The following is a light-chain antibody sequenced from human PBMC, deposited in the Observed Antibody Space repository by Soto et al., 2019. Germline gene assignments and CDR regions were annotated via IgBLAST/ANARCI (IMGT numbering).Light chain of an antibody. CDR3: QQYYSTIT. V-gene: IGKV4-1*01. CDR1: QSVLYSSNNKNY. Sequence: DIVMAQSPEALAVSLGERATINCKSSQSVLYSSNNKNYLAWYQQKPGQPPKLLIYWASTRESGVPDRFSGSGSGTDFTLTISSLQAEDVAVYYCQQYYSTITFGQGTRLEI. J-gene: IGKJ5*01. CDR2: WAS.